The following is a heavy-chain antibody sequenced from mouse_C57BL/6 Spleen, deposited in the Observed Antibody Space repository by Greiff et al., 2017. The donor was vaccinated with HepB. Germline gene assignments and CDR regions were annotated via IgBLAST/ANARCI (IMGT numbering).Heavy chain of an antibody. Sequence: QVQLQQPGAELVKPGASVKLSCKASGYTFTSYWMHWVKQRPGQGLEWIGMIHPNSGSTNYNEKFKSKATLTVDKSSSTAYMQLSSLTSEDSAVYYCARRPSITTVVATGYFDVWGTGTTVTVSS. CDR3: ARRPSITTVVATGYFDV. D-gene: IGHD1-1*01. CDR2: IHPNSGST. V-gene: IGHV1-64*01. CDR1: GYTFTSYW. J-gene: IGHJ1*03.